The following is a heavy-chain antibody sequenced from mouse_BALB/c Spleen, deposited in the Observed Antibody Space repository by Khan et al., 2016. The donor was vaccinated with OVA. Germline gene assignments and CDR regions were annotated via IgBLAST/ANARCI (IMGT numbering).Heavy chain of an antibody. Sequence: QVQLKQSGAELAKPGASVKMSCKASGYTLTTYWMHWVKQRPGQGLEWIGYINPTSSYTDYNEKFKDKATYSADKSSSTAYMQLSSLTSEDYAVYKCARDRVDYWGQGTTLTVSS. CDR3: ARDRVDY. V-gene: IGHV1-7*01. CDR1: GYTLTTYW. J-gene: IGHJ2*01. CDR2: INPTSSYT.